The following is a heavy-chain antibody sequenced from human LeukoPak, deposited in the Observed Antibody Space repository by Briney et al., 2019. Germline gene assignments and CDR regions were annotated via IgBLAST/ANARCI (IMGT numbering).Heavy chain of an antibody. J-gene: IGHJ6*03. Sequence: GGSLRLSCVTSGFIFGDFGMHWARQAPGKGLEWVAFIRYDGITKYVAASVKGRFTVSRDNSKNTVYLQMNSLRVEDTAVYFCAKDFRSYMDVWGKGTTVIASS. CDR1: GFIFGDFG. V-gene: IGHV3-30*02. CDR2: IRYDGITK. CDR3: AKDFRSYMDV.